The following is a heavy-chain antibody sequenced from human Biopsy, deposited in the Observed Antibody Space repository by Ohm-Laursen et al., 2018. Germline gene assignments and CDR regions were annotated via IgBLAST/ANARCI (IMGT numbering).Heavy chain of an antibody. CDR1: GFTLSYYS. D-gene: IGHD1-1*01. CDR2: IRSGGDYM. J-gene: IGHJ4*02. CDR3: ARDQRGPSLLEAKLTPNYFDY. V-gene: IGHV3-21*01. Sequence: SLRLSCAAPGFTLSYYSMTWVRQAPGKGLEWVSSIRSGGDYMFYADSVKGRLTISRDNAKNSLYLQMNSLRAEDTAVYYCARDQRGPSLLEAKLTPNYFDYWGRGSLVTVSS.